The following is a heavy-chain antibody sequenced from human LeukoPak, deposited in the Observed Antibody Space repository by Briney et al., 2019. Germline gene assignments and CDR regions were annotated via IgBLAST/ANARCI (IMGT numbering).Heavy chain of an antibody. CDR2: ISSSSSYI. CDR1: GCTFSSCS. V-gene: IGHV3-21*04. D-gene: IGHD4-11*01. CDR3: ARGYTNYGYVFDI. Sequence: GGSLRLSCAGSGCTFSSCSMNWVRQAPGKGLERVSSISSSSSYIYYAASVKGRFTISRDNARNSLYLQMNNLRVEDTAVYYCARGYTNYGYVFDIWGQGTMVTVSS. J-gene: IGHJ3*02.